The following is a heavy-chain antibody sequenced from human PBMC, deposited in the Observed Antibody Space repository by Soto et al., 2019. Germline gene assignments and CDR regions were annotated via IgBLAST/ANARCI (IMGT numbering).Heavy chain of an antibody. Sequence: PGKSLKISFKGSGYSFSGCWITWVRQKPGKGLEWMGRIDPSDSQTYYSPSFRGHVTISATKSITTVFLQWSSLRASDTAMYYCARQIYDSDTGPNFQYYFDSWGQGTPVTVS. J-gene: IGHJ4*02. CDR2: IDPSDSQT. CDR1: GYSFSGCW. D-gene: IGHD3-22*01. CDR3: ARQIYDSDTGPNFQYYFDS. V-gene: IGHV5-10-1*01.